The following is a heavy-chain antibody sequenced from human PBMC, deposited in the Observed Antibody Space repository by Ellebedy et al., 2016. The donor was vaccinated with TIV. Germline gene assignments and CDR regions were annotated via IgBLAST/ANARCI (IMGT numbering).Heavy chain of an antibody. CDR3: ARAEYGSGSFCDY. V-gene: IGHV3-9*01. J-gene: IGHJ4*02. CDR1: GFTFDDYA. D-gene: IGHD3-10*01. Sequence: LKISCAASGFTFDDYAMQLVRQVPGKLLEWVSGISWNSGAIGYADSVKGRFTISRDNARNSLYLQMNSLRVEDTAFYYCARAEYGSGSFCDYWGQGTLVTVSS. CDR2: ISWNSGAI.